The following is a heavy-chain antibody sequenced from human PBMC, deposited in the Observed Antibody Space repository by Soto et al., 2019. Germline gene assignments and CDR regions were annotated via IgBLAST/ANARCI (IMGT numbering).Heavy chain of an antibody. CDR1: GGTFSSYA. CDR2: IIPIFGTA. V-gene: IGHV1-69*06. CDR3: ARATITIFGVVTPTGDYYYGMDV. Sequence: QVQLVQSGAEVKKPGSSVKVSCKASGGTFSSYAISWVRQAPGQGLEWMGGIIPIFGTANYAQKFQGRVTITADKSTSTAYMERSSLRSEDTAVYYCARATITIFGVVTPTGDYYYGMDVWGQGTTVTVSS. J-gene: IGHJ6*02. D-gene: IGHD3-3*01.